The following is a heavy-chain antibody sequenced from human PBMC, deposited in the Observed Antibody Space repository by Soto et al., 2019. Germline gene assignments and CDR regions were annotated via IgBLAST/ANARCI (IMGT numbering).Heavy chain of an antibody. CDR1: GFTFSSYW. CDR3: ARGEGGYRSFDI. J-gene: IGHJ3*02. CDR2: IKQDGSEK. Sequence: GGSLRLSCAASGFTFSSYWMNWVRQAPGKGLEWVANIKQDGSEKSYVDSVKGRFIISRDNAKNSLYLQMNSLRAEDTAVYYCARGEGGYRSFDIWGLGTMVTVSS. V-gene: IGHV3-7*01. D-gene: IGHD3-22*01.